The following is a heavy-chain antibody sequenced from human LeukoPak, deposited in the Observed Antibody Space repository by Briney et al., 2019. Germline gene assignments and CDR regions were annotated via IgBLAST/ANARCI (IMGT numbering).Heavy chain of an antibody. CDR2: ISSSSSYI. D-gene: IGHD2-15*01. V-gene: IGHV3-21*04. CDR3: VKEGDIVVVGRGTFDS. Sequence: PGGSLRLSCAASGFTFSSYSMNWVRQAPGKGLEWVSSISSSSSYIYYADSVMGRYTISRDNSRNTLYLQMNSLRVEDTAVYHCVKEGDIVVVGRGTFDSWGQGTLVTVSS. CDR1: GFTFSSYS. J-gene: IGHJ4*02.